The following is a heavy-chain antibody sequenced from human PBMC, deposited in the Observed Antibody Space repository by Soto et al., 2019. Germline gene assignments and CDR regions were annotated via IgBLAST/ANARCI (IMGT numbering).Heavy chain of an antibody. CDR1: GGSVSSGSYY. V-gene: IGHV4-61*01. CDR2: IYYSGST. Sequence: PSETLSLTCTVSGGSVSSGSYYWSWIRQPPGKGLEWIGYIYYSGSTNYNPSLKSRVTISVDTSKNQFSLKLSSVTAADTAVYYCARDLQFPHYYYGMDVWGQGTTVTVSS. D-gene: IGHD4-4*01. CDR3: ARDLQFPHYYYGMDV. J-gene: IGHJ6*02.